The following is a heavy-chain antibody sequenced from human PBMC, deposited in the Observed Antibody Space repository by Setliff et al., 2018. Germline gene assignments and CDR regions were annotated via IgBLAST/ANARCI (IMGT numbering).Heavy chain of an antibody. CDR2: IYYSGST. J-gene: IGHJ5*02. V-gene: IGHV4-39*01. CDR1: GGSISSSSYY. D-gene: IGHD3-10*01. Sequence: SETLSLTCTVSGGSISSSSYYWGWIRQPPGKGREWIGSIYYSGSTYYNPFLKSLVTISVDTSKNQFSLKLSPVTAADTAVYYCSGQEDYSGSGPSNVDWFDPWGQGTLVTVSS. CDR3: SGQEDYSGSGPSNVDWFDP.